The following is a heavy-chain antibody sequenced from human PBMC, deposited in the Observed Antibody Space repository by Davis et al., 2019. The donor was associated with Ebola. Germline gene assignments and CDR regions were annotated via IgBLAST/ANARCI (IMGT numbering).Heavy chain of an antibody. D-gene: IGHD4-17*01. V-gene: IGHV4-34*01. J-gene: IGHJ5*01. Sequence: MPSELSLTCGVSGGSFSDYLWSWIRQPPEKGLEWIGEISHHNGYTNYNPSLRGRVAISVDSSKNQFSLKISSVTAADTATYYCARTTKTNIEDSGLGYNSFDSWGQGVLVSVSS. CDR3: ARTTKTNIEDSGLGYNSFDS. CDR1: GGSFSDYL. CDR2: ISHHNGYT.